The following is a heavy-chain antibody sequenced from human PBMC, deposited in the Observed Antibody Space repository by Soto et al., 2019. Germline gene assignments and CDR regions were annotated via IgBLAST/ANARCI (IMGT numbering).Heavy chain of an antibody. V-gene: IGHV4-39*01. J-gene: IGHJ4*02. CDR1: GASISTSIDF. Sequence: QLQLQESGPGLVGSSETLSLTCSVSGASISTSIDFWGWIRQAPGKGLEWIGNVYQSGTTRLNPSLKRRVSIFVDRSKNQFSLELNSATAADRAGYYCARQPESTSYFDYWGQGSLVTVSS. CDR3: ARQPESTSYFDY. D-gene: IGHD2-2*01. CDR2: VYQSGTT.